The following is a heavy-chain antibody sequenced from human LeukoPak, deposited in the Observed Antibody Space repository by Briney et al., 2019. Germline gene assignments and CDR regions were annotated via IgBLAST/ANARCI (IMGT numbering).Heavy chain of an antibody. V-gene: IGHV3-23*01. J-gene: IGHJ5*01. D-gene: IGHD3-10*01. Sequence: PGGSLRLSCVDSGFSLVNDAMSCVRQAPGKGLQWVSQISGTGGATWYAGFARDRFTISRDNSKKTLYLQMSGLRVEDTAMYYCVKDPRDTYGTNWFVSWGQGTLLIVSS. CDR3: VKDPRDTYGTNWFVS. CDR2: ISGTGGAT. CDR1: GFSLVNDA.